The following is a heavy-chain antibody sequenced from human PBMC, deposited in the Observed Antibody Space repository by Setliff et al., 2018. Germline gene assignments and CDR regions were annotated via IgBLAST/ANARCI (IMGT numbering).Heavy chain of an antibody. CDR2: NNTNTGNP. V-gene: IGHV7-4-1*02. Sequence: ASEKVSCKASGYNFPSYAVNWVRQAPGQGLEWMGWNNTNTGNPTYALGFTGRFVFSLDTSVSTAHLQISSIKAEDTAVYYCARDNGGHAWGCYYYMDIWGKGTTVTVSS. CDR3: ARDNGGHAWGCYYYMDI. D-gene: IGHD3-16*01. J-gene: IGHJ6*03. CDR1: GYNFPSYA.